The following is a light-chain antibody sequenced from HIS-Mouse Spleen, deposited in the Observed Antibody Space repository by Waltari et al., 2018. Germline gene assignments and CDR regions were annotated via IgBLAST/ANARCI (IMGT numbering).Light chain of an antibody. CDR2: WAS. CDR3: QQYYSTPLT. J-gene: IGKJ4*01. CDR1: QSVLYSSNNKNY. V-gene: IGKV4-1*01. Sequence: DIVMTQSPDSLAVSLCERATINCKHSQSVLYSSNNKNYLAWYQQKPGQPPKLLIYWASTRESGVPDRFSGSGSGTDFTLTISSLQAEDVAVYYCQQYYSTPLTFGGGTKVEIK.